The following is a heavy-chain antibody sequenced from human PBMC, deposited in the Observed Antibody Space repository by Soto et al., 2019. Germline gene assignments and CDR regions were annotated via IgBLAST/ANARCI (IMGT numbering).Heavy chain of an antibody. D-gene: IGHD3-10*01. CDR2: ISYDGSNT. CDR1: GFTFSNYA. CDR3: AEDRRVRDGMDV. V-gene: IGHV3-30*18. Sequence: QVQLVESGGGVVQPGRSLRLSCAASGFTFSNYAVHWVRQAPGKGLEWVALISYDGSNTYYADSVKGRFTISRDNSENTLYLQMISLRAEDTAMYYCAEDRRVRDGMDVWGQGTTVIVSS. J-gene: IGHJ6*02.